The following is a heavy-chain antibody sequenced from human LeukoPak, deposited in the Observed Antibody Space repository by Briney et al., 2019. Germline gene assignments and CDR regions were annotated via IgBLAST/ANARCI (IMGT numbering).Heavy chain of an antibody. CDR3: ANIVVVTHFDY. CDR2: ISSSSSYI. D-gene: IGHD2-21*02. V-gene: IGHV3-21*04. J-gene: IGHJ4*02. CDR1: GFTFSSYS. Sequence: GGSLRLSCAASGFTFSSYSMNWVRQAPGKGLEWVSSISSSSSYIYYADSVKGRFTISRDNSKNTLYLQMNSLRAEDTAVYYCANIVVVTHFDYWGQGTLVTVSS.